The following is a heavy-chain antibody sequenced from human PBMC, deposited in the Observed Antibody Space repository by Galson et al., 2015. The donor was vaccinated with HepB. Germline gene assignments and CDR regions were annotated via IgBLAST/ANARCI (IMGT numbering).Heavy chain of an antibody. J-gene: IGHJ4*02. V-gene: IGHV3-23*01. Sequence: SLRLSCAASGFTFRNYAMSWVRQAPGKGLEWVSAITPSGDNTYSADSVKGRFTISRDNSKNTLFLQMNSLRVEDTALYYCAKDIQSYPPAACNYWGQGTLVTVSS. CDR3: AKDIQSYPPAACNY. D-gene: IGHD6-13*01. CDR1: GFTFRNYA. CDR2: ITPSGDNT.